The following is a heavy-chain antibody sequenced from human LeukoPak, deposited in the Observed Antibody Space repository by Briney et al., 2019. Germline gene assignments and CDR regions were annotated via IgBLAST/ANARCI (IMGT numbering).Heavy chain of an antibody. Sequence: GASVKVSCKASGYTFTGYYMHWVRRAPGQGLEWMGWINPNSGATNYPQKFQGRVTMTRDTSTSTVNMELRSLRSEDTAVYHCARGSGLATIRGAFDTWGLGTMVTVSS. CDR3: ARGSGLATIRGAFDT. J-gene: IGHJ3*02. CDR1: GYTFTGYY. V-gene: IGHV1-2*02. D-gene: IGHD5-12*01. CDR2: INPNSGAT.